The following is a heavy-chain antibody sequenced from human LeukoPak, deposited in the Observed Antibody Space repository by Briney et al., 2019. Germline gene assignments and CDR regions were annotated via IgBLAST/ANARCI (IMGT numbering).Heavy chain of an antibody. Sequence: SETLSLTCTVSGGSISSYYWSWIRQPPGKGLEWIGYIYYSGSTNYNPSLKSRVTISVDTSKNQFSLKLSSVTAADTAVYYCARTSGSFSPAYYFDYWGQGTLVTVSS. V-gene: IGHV4-59*01. CDR2: IYYSGST. CDR3: ARTSGSFSPAYYFDY. CDR1: GGSISSYY. J-gene: IGHJ4*02. D-gene: IGHD1-26*01.